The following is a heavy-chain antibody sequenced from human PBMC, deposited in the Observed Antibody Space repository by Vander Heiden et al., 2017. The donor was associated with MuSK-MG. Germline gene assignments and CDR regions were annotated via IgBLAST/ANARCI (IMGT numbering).Heavy chain of an antibody. CDR2: IDPSDSYT. D-gene: IGHD3-22*01. Sequence: EVQLVQSGAEVKKPGESLRISSKGSGYSFTTYWISWVRQMPGKGLKWMGRIDPSDSYTNYSPSFQGHVTISADKSISTAYLQWSSLKASDTAMYYCARPTRYYDSSGYYPLGMDVWGQGTTVTVSS. V-gene: IGHV5-10-1*03. CDR3: ARPTRYYDSSGYYPLGMDV. J-gene: IGHJ6*02. CDR1: GYSFTTYW.